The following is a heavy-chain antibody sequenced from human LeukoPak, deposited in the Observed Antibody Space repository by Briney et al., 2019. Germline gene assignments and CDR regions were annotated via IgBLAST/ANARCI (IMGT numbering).Heavy chain of an antibody. CDR1: GFTFSSYS. D-gene: IGHD3-16*02. CDR2: ISSSSSYI. J-gene: IGHJ4*02. Sequence: GGSLRLSCAASGFTFSSYSMNWVRQAPGKGLEWVSSISSSSSYIYYADSVKGRFTISRDNAKNSLYLQMNSLRAEDTAVYYCAGITFGGVIVIPFDYWGQGTLVTVSS. V-gene: IGHV3-21*01. CDR3: AGITFGGVIVIPFDY.